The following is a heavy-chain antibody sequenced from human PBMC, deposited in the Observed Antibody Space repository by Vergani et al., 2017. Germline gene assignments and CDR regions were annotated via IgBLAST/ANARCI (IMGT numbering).Heavy chain of an antibody. CDR1: GGSIRSTFYY. CDR3: ARHKEQLVPRKYYCYYYRDV. CDR2: IYYSGST. Sequence: QLQLQESDPGLVKPSETLSLTCTVSGGSIRSTFYYWGWIRQPPGKGLEWIWTIYYSGSTSYNPSLKSRVTISVDTSKYQFSLKLNSVTAADTAVYYCARHKEQLVPRKYYCYYYRDVWGKGTTVTVSS. J-gene: IGHJ6*03. D-gene: IGHD6-13*01. V-gene: IGHV4-39*01.